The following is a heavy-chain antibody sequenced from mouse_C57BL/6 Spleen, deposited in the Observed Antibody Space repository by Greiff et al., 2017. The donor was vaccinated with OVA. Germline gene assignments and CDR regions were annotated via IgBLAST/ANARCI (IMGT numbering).Heavy chain of an antibody. V-gene: IGHV1-61*01. J-gene: IGHJ4*01. CDR3: ARQGFITTVVATRAMDY. D-gene: IGHD1-1*01. CDR1: GYTFTSYW. Sequence: QVQLQQPGAELVRPGSSVKLSCKASGYTFTSYWMDWVKQRPGQGLEWIGNIYPSDSETHYNQKFKDKATLTVDKSSSTADMQLSSLTSEDSAVYYCARQGFITTVVATRAMDYWGQGTSVTVSS. CDR2: IYPSDSET.